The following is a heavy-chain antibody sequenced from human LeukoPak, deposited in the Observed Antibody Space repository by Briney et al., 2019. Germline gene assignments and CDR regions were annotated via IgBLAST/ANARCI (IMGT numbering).Heavy chain of an antibody. V-gene: IGHV3-48*02. CDR1: GFTFNTYA. Sequence: GGSLRLSCAASGFTFNTYAMNWVRQAPGKGLEWVSYISTNSSNIYYADSVKGRITISRDNAKNSLYLQMNSLRDEDTAVYYCARGGSGYGDYYYFYGMDVWGQGTTVTVSS. CDR2: ISTNSSNI. CDR3: ARGGSGYGDYYYFYGMDV. D-gene: IGHD3-22*01. J-gene: IGHJ6*02.